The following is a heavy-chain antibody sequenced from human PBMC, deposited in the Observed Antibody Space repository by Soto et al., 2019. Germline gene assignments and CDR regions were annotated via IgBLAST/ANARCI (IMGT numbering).Heavy chain of an antibody. J-gene: IGHJ4*02. CDR1: GFTFSSYA. V-gene: IGHV3-23*01. D-gene: IGHD6-19*01. CDR3: AKVSRIAVAGTQDN. Sequence: PGGSLRLSCAASGFTFSSYAMAWVRQAPGKGLEWVSAITGSGDSTYYADSVKGRFTISRDNSRNTLYLQMNSLRAEDTAVCYCAKVSRIAVAGTQDNWGQGTLVTVSS. CDR2: ITGSGDST.